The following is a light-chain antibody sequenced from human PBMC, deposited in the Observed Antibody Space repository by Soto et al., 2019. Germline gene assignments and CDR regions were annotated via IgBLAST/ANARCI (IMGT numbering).Light chain of an antibody. Sequence: EIVMTQSPATLSVSPGERATLSCRASQSVNSNLAWYRQKPGQAPRLLISDASTRATGVPARFSGSGSGTEVPLTISSLQSEDSGIYYCQQYNFWPPLTCRGGTKVEIK. CDR1: QSVNSN. V-gene: IGKV3-15*01. J-gene: IGKJ4*01. CDR2: DAS. CDR3: QQYNFWPPLT.